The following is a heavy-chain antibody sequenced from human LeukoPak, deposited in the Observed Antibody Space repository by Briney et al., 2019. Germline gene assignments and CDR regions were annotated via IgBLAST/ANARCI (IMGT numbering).Heavy chain of an antibody. Sequence: GGSLRLSCAASGFTFSSYSMNWVRQAPGKGLEWVSYISSSSSTIHYADSVKGRFTISRDNAKNSLYLQMNSLRAEDTAVYYCAWYYDSSAVAFDIWGQGTMVTVSS. CDR3: AWYYDSSAVAFDI. CDR1: GFTFSSYS. D-gene: IGHD3-22*01. V-gene: IGHV3-48*04. J-gene: IGHJ3*02. CDR2: ISSSSSTI.